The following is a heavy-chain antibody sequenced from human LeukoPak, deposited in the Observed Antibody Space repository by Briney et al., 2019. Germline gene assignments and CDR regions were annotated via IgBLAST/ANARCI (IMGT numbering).Heavy chain of an antibody. CDR1: GYTLTELS. CDR3: ATHGRYYDILTGYSFPLDY. D-gene: IGHD3-9*01. Sequence: ASVKVSCKVSGYTLTELSMHWVRQAPGKGLEWMGGFDPEDGETIYAQKFQGRVTMTEDTSTDTAYMELSSLRSEDTAVYYCATHGRYYDILTGYSFPLDYWGQGTLVTVSS. CDR2: FDPEDGET. V-gene: IGHV1-24*01. J-gene: IGHJ4*02.